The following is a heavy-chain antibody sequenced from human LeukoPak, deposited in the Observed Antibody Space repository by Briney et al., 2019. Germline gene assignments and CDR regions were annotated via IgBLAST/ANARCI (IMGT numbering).Heavy chain of an antibody. Sequence: PGGSLRLSCVASGFSVGDYYISWVRQAPGKGLEWVSVIYRDGTTHYADSVKGRVTISRENSKNTIYLQINTVRDEDTAVYYCARERVGPMSILGMDGLDIWGQGTMVTVSS. CDR3: ARERVGPMSILGMDGLDI. CDR2: IYRDGTT. CDR1: GFSVGDYY. V-gene: IGHV3-53*01. J-gene: IGHJ3*02. D-gene: IGHD6-6*01.